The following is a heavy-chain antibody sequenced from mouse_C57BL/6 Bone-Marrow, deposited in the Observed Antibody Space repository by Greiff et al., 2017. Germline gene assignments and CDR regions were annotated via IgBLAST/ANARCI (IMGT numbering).Heavy chain of an antibody. CDR1: GYTFTSYW. CDR2: IDPSASYT. CDR3: ARDYGSCYNAMDY. V-gene: IGHV1-69*01. D-gene: IGHD1-1*01. J-gene: IGHJ4*01. Sequence: QVQLQQSGAELVMPGASVKLSCKASGYTFTSYWMHWVKQRPGQGLEWIGEIDPSASYTNYNQKFKGKSTLTVAKSSSTAYMQLSSLTSEDAAVYYCARDYGSCYNAMDYWGQGTSVTVSS.